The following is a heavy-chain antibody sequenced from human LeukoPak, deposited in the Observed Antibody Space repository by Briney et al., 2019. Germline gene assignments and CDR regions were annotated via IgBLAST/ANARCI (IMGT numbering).Heavy chain of an antibody. CDR3: ARGFESRHYDILTGYYRGYYYYYGMDV. V-gene: IGHV4-34*01. CDR1: GGSFSGYY. CDR2: INHSGST. J-gene: IGHJ6*02. D-gene: IGHD3-9*01. Sequence: PSETLSLTCAVYGGSFSGYYWSWIRQPPGKGLEWIGEINHSGSTNYNPSLKSRVTISVDTSKNQFSLKLSSVTAADTAVYYCARGFESRHYDILTGYYRGYYYYYGMDVWGQGTTVTVSS.